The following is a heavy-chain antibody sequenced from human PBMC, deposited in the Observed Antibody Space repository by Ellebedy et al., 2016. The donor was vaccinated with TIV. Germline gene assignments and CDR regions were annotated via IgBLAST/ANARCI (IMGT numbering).Heavy chain of an antibody. CDR2: INSDGSST. D-gene: IGHD3-10*01. J-gene: IGHJ4*02. CDR3: ARGGGSGTYYSFDY. CDR1: GFTFTQYW. Sequence: PGGSLRLSCAASGFTFTQYWLHWVRQAPGKGPVWVSRINSDGSSTTYADSVKGRFTISRDNAKNSLYLQVDSLRDEDTAVYYCARGGGSGTYYSFDYWGRGTLVTVSS. V-gene: IGHV3-74*01.